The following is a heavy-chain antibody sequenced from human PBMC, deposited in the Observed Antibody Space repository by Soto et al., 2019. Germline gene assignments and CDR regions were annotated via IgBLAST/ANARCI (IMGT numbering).Heavy chain of an antibody. J-gene: IGHJ5*01. V-gene: IGHV4-30-4*01. CDR2: IYKSATT. Sequence: SETLSLTCSVSGDSISTVDYFWAWIRQPPGQALEYIGYIYKSATTYYNPSFEGRVAISLDASKSHFSLNVTSVTAADTAVYFCARGRYCLTGRCFPNWFDSWGQGTLVTVSS. CDR1: GDSISTVDYF. CDR3: ARGRYCLTGRCFPNWFDS. D-gene: IGHD2-15*01.